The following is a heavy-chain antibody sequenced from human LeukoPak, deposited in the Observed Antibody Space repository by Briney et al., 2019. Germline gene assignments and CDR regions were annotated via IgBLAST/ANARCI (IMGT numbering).Heavy chain of an antibody. D-gene: IGHD2-2*01. CDR3: ARRFRGNTIPAANDY. J-gene: IGHJ4*02. Sequence: ASVKVSCKASGGTFSSYAISWVRQAPGQGLEWMGGIIPIFGTANYAQKFQGRVTITADEYTSTAYMELSSLRPEDTAVYYCARRFRGNTIPAANDYWGQGTLVTVSS. V-gene: IGHV1-69*13. CDR1: GGTFSSYA. CDR2: IIPIFGTA.